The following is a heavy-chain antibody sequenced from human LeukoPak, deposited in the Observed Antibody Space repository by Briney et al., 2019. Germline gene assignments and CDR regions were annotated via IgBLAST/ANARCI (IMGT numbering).Heavy chain of an antibody. CDR3: ARAPPYYDFQILYYYYMDV. V-gene: IGHV1-2*02. J-gene: IGHJ6*03. CDR2: INPNSGGA. D-gene: IGHD3-3*01. Sequence: ASVKVSCKASGYTFTGYYMHWVRQAPGQGLEWMGWINPNSGGANYAQKFQGRVTMTRDTSISTAYMELSRLRSDDTAVYYCARAPPYYDFQILYYYYMDVWGKGTTVTVSS. CDR1: GYTFTGYY.